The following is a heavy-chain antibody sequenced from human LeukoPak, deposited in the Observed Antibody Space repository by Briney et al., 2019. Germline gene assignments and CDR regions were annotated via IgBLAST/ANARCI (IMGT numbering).Heavy chain of an antibody. CDR2: TNHSGST. CDR1: GGSFSGYY. Sequence: SETLSLTCAVYGGSFSGYYWSWIRQPPGKGLEWIGETNHSGSTNYNPSLKSRVTISVDTSKNQFSLKLSSVTAADTAVYYCARKRGYSYGYSYWGQGTLVTVSS. J-gene: IGHJ4*02. V-gene: IGHV4-34*01. CDR3: ARKRGYSYGYSY. D-gene: IGHD5-18*01.